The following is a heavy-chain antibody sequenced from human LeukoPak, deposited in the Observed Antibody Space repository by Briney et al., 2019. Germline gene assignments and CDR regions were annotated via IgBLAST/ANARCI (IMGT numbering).Heavy chain of an antibody. D-gene: IGHD6-6*01. V-gene: IGHV3-30*02. CDR2: IRYDGSNK. CDR3: AKDYAYSSSSGSYFDY. Sequence: GGSLRLSCAASGFTFSSYGMHWVRQAPGKGLEWVAFIRYDGSNKYYADSVKGRFTISRDNSKNTLYLQMNSLRAEDTAVYYCAKDYAYSSSSGSYFDYWGQGTLVTVSS. CDR1: GFTFSSYG. J-gene: IGHJ4*02.